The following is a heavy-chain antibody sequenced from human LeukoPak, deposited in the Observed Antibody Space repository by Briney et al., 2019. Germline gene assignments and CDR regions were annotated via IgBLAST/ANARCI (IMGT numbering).Heavy chain of an antibody. J-gene: IGHJ4*02. Sequence: GGSLRLSCAASGFTFSSYSMNWVRQAPGKGLEWVSSISSSSSYIYYADSVKGRFTISRDNAKNSLYLQMNSLRAEDTAVYYCARDADIAVAGLLDCWGQGTLVTVSS. V-gene: IGHV3-21*01. D-gene: IGHD6-13*01. CDR3: ARDADIAVAGLLDC. CDR1: GFTFSSYS. CDR2: ISSSSSYI.